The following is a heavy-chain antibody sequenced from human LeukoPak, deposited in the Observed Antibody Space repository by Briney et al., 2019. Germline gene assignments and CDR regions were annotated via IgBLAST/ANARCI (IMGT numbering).Heavy chain of an antibody. CDR2: IYNTGTT. Sequence: GGSLRLSCAVSGFAVSGNHVTWVRQAPGKGLAWVSTIYNTGTTNYADSVKGRFTISRDNSKNTVYLQMNSLRAEDMAIYYCAGYGGFSKWGQGTHVTVSS. J-gene: IGHJ4*02. D-gene: IGHD4-23*01. CDR1: GFAVSGNH. CDR3: AGYGGFSK. V-gene: IGHV3-53*01.